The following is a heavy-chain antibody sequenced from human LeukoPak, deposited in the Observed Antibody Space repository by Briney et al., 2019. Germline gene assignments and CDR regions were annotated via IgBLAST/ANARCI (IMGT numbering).Heavy chain of an antibody. Sequence: GGSLRLSCAASGFTFSNAWMSWVRQAPGKGLEWVGRIKSKTDGGTTDYAAPVKGRFTISRDDSKNTLYLQMNSLKTEDTAVYYCTARYCSSTSCYDFDYWGQGTLVTVSP. V-gene: IGHV3-15*01. CDR3: TARYCSSTSCYDFDY. CDR1: GFTFSNAW. D-gene: IGHD2-2*01. CDR2: IKSKTDGGTT. J-gene: IGHJ4*02.